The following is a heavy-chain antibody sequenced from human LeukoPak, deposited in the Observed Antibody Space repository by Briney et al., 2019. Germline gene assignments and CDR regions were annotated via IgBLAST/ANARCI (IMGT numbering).Heavy chain of an antibody. Sequence: QPGGSLRLSCAASGFTFSSYSMNWVRQAPGKGLEWVSYISSSSSTIYYADSVKGRFTISRDNAKNSLYLQMNSLRAEDTAVYYCARDRDLWFGEFDYWGQGTLVTVSS. CDR1: GFTFSSYS. D-gene: IGHD3-10*01. CDR2: ISSSSSTI. V-gene: IGHV3-48*01. CDR3: ARDRDLWFGEFDY. J-gene: IGHJ4*02.